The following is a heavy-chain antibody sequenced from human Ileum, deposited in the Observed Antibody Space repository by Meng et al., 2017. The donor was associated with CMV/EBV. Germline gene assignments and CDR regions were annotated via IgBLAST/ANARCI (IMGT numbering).Heavy chain of an antibody. CDR1: GTNLSNYA. D-gene: IGHD1-26*01. CDR3: AKLGASSPAY. V-gene: IGHV3-23*01. Sequence: SRAGSGTNLSNYAMSWVRQTPGKGLECVSAISGSGGNTYYADSVKGRFTISRDNTWNTVFLQMNSLRADDTAVYYCAKLGASSPAYWGQGTLVTVSS. CDR2: ISGSGGNT. J-gene: IGHJ4*02.